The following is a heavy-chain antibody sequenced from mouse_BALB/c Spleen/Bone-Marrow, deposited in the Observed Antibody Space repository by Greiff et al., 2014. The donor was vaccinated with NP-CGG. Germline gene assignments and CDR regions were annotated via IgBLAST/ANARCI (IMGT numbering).Heavy chain of an antibody. CDR1: GFTFSDYY. CDR3: ARGNYGNYGAMDY. V-gene: IGHV5-4*02. J-gene: IGHJ4*01. Sequence: EVQLVESGGGLVKPGGSLKLSCAASGFTFSDYYMYWVRQTPEKRLEWVATISDGGSYTYYPDSVKGRFTTSRDNAKNNLYLQMSSLKSEDTAMYYCARGNYGNYGAMDYWGQGTSVTVSS. D-gene: IGHD2-1*01. CDR2: ISDGGSYT.